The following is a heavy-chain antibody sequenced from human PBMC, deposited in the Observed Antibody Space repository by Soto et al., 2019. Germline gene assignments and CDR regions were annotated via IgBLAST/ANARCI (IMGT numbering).Heavy chain of an antibody. CDR3: ERELGMGSGPFDA. D-gene: IGHD1-26*01. Sequence: QVQLQESGPGLVKPSETLSLTCTVSGDSITSYYWSWIRQPPGKALEWIGYIYYSGSTDNNPSLESRGTISLAPAQKQFSLKLKSVTAADTAVYYCERELGMGSGPFDAWGEGTMVTVSA. J-gene: IGHJ3*01. CDR1: GDSITSYY. CDR2: IYYSGST. V-gene: IGHV4-59*01.